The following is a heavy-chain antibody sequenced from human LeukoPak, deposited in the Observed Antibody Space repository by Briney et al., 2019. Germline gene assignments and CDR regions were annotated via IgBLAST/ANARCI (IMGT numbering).Heavy chain of an antibody. V-gene: IGHV3-23*01. J-gene: IGHJ6*02. CDR1: RFTFSSYA. CDR2: ISGSGGTT. D-gene: IGHD3-22*01. Sequence: GGSLRLSCAASRFTFSSYAMSWVRQAPGKGLEWVSAISGSGGTTYYADSVKGRFTISRDNSKNTLYLQMNSLRAEDTAVYYCAREHYYDSSGYYPYKGYYYGMDVWGQGTTVTVSS. CDR3: AREHYYDSSGYYPYKGYYYGMDV.